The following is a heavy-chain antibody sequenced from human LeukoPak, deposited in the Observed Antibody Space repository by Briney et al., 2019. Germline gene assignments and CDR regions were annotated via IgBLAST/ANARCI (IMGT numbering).Heavy chain of an antibody. Sequence: GASVKISCKASGHTFTSNHIHWVRQAPGQGLEWMGVINPSGDSTSYAPKFQGRVTVTRDTSTSTVYMELSSLRSEDTGIYYCAKIAARDTGEGYWGQGTPVTVSS. CDR1: GHTFTSNH. D-gene: IGHD6-6*01. V-gene: IGHV1-46*01. CDR3: AKIAARDTGEGY. CDR2: INPSGDST. J-gene: IGHJ4*02.